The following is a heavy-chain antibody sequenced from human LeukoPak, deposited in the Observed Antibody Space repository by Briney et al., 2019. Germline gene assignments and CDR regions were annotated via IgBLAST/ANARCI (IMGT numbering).Heavy chain of an antibody. CDR3: ATIVVVITFDY. CDR1: GFTLDNYV. J-gene: IGHJ4*02. CDR2: ISGSGGST. V-gene: IGHV3-23*01. Sequence: GGSLRLSCAASGFTLDNYVMHWVRQAPGKGLEWVSAISGSGGSTYYADSVKGRFTISRDNSKNTLYLQMNSLRAEDTAVYYCATIVVVITFDYWGQGTLVTVSS. D-gene: IGHD3-22*01.